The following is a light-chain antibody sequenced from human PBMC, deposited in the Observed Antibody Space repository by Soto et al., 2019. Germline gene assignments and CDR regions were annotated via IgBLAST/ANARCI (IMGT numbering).Light chain of an antibody. V-gene: IGKV3-15*01. CDR3: QQYKHWPPLT. Sequence: EIVMTQSPATLSVSPGERATLSCRASQSVTSNLAWYQQQPGQAPRLLIYGASTRATDIPARFSGSGCGTEFTLTISSLQSEDFAVYYCQQYKHWPPLTFGGGTKVEIK. J-gene: IGKJ4*01. CDR2: GAS. CDR1: QSVTSN.